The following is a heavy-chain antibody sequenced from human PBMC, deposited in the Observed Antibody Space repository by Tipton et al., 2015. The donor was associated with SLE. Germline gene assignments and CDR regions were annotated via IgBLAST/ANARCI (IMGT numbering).Heavy chain of an antibody. CDR3: ALGGVRPDS. CDR1: GGSISSYY. V-gene: IGHV4-59*01. D-gene: IGHD3-16*01. J-gene: IGHJ3*01. Sequence: TLSLTCTVSGGSISSYYWSWIRQPPGKGLEWIGYIHYSGSTNYNPSPKSRVTISVDTSKNQFSLKLSSVTAADTGVYYCALGGVRPDSWGQGTMVTVSS. CDR2: IHYSGST.